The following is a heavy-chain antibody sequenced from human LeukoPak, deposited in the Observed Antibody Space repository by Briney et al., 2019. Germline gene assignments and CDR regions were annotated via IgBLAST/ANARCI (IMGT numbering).Heavy chain of an antibody. CDR1: GFTFSSYA. Sequence: GGSLRLSCAASGFTFSSYAMSWVRQAPGKGLEWVSAISGSGGSTYYADSVKGRFTISRDNSKNTLYLQMNSLRAEDTAVYYCARALQNIGYCSGGSCYLYYYYGMDVWGQGTTVTVSS. CDR2: ISGSGGST. J-gene: IGHJ6*02. D-gene: IGHD2-15*01. CDR3: ARALQNIGYCSGGSCYLYYYYGMDV. V-gene: IGHV3-23*01.